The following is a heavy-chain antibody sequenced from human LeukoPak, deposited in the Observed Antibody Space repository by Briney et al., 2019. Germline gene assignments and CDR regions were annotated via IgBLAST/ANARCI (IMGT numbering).Heavy chain of an antibody. CDR1: GFTFSSYG. CDR2: IRYDGSNK. CDR3: AREWTVPECIGY. J-gene: IGHJ4*02. V-gene: IGHV3-30*02. D-gene: IGHD4-17*01. Sequence: GGSLRLSCAASGFTFSSYGMHWVRQAPGKGLEWVAFIRYDGSNKYYADSVKGRFTISRDNSKNTLYLQMNSLRAEDTAVYYCAREWTVPECIGYWGQGTLVTVSS.